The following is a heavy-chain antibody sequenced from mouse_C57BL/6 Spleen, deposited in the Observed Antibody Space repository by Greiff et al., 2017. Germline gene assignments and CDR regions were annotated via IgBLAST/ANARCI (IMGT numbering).Heavy chain of an antibody. CDR1: GYAFSSYW. Sequence: QVQLQQSGAELVKPGASVKISCKASGYAFSSYWMNWVKQRPGKGLEWIGQMYPGDGDTNYNGKFKGKATLTADKSSSTAYMQLSSLTSEDSAVYFCARSSSYGYFDVWGTGTTVTVSS. CDR2: MYPGDGDT. J-gene: IGHJ1*03. CDR3: ARSSSYGYFDV. V-gene: IGHV1-80*01. D-gene: IGHD1-1*01.